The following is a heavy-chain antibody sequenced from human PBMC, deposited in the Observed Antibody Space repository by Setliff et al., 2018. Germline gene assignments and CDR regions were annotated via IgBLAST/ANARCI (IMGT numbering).Heavy chain of an antibody. V-gene: IGHV3-23*01. J-gene: IGHJ4*02. CDR1: GFTFSSYA. D-gene: IGHD3-22*01. CDR3: ARAALTYYYDSSGYYSPFDY. CDR2: MSASGTST. Sequence: ETLSLSCATSGFTFSSYAMSWVRQAPGKGLEWVSAMSASGTSTYHADSVKGRFTISGDNSKNSLYLQMNSLRAEDTAVYYCARAALTYYYDSSGYYSPFDYWGQGTLVTVSS.